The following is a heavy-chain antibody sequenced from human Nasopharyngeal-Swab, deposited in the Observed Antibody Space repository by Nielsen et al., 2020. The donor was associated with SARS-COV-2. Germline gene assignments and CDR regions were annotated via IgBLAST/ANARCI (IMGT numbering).Heavy chain of an antibody. CDR1: GFTFSSFG. J-gene: IGHJ5*02. V-gene: IGHV3-30*03. D-gene: IGHD6-13*01. CDR2: IAHDASNE. Sequence: GESLNISCAASGFTFSSFGMHWVRQAPGKGLAWVAFIAHDASNEYYGDSVKGRFTISRDNYENTVYLQMNSLRAEDTALYHCARPLSRDSTWTTEASWFDPWGQGTLVTVSS. CDR3: ARPLSRDSTWTTEASWFDP.